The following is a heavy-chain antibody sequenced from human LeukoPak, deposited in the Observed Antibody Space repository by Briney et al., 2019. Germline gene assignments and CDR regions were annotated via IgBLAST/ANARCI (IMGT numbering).Heavy chain of an antibody. Sequence: EASVKVSCKASGSTFTSYAMHWVRQAPGQRLEWMGWINAGNGNTKYSQKFQGRVTITRDTSASTAYMELSSLRSEDTAVYYCARSVRGVIYRMVNWFDPWGQGTLVTVSS. V-gene: IGHV1-3*01. CDR3: ARSVRGVIYRMVNWFDP. CDR2: INAGNGNT. CDR1: GSTFTSYA. D-gene: IGHD3-10*01. J-gene: IGHJ5*02.